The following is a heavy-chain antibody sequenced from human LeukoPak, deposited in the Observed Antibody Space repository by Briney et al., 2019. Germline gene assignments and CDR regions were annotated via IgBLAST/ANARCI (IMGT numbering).Heavy chain of an antibody. CDR1: GFTFITYA. CDR2: ISDDGSNK. Sequence: PGRSLRLSCAASGFTFITYAMHWVRQAPGKGREWVAVISDDGSNKYYADSVKGRFTISRDNSKNTLYLQKNSLRPEDAAVDFFAGSRGYSDYDSDYWGQGTLVTVSP. CDR3: AGSRGYSDYDSDY. D-gene: IGHD5-12*01. J-gene: IGHJ4*02. V-gene: IGHV3-30*04.